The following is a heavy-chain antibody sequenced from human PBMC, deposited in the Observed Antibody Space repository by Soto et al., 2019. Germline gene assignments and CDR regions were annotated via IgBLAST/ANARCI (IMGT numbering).Heavy chain of an antibody. CDR2: IWYDGSNK. Sequence: GGSLRLSCAASGFAFSTYGIHWVRQAPGKGLEWVAVIWYDGSNKYYAASVKGRFTISRDNSKNTLYLQMNSLRADDTAVYYCARASGPFDCWGQGTQVTVSS. D-gene: IGHD5-12*01. CDR1: GFAFSTYG. V-gene: IGHV3-33*01. CDR3: ARASGPFDC. J-gene: IGHJ4*02.